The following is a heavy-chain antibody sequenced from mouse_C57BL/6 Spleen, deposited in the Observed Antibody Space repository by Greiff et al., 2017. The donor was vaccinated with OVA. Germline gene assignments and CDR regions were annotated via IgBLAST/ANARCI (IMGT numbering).Heavy chain of an antibody. D-gene: IGHD3-2*02. CDR1: GYTFTSYW. V-gene: IGHV1-55*01. CDR2: IYPGSGGT. J-gene: IGHJ2*01. CDR3: SRGTAQALDY. Sequence: VQLQQPGAELVKPGASVKMSCKASGYTFTSYWITWVKQRPGQGLEWIGVIYPGSGGTTYNEKFKSKATLTVDTSSSTAYMQLSSLTSEDAAVDYCSRGTAQALDYWGKGTTLTVSS.